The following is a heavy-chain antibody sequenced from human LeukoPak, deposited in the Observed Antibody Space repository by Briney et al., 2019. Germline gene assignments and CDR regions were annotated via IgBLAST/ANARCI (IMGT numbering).Heavy chain of an antibody. D-gene: IGHD6-19*01. CDR3: AKDVRNTGWYKES. Sequence: PGGSLRLSCAASGLTYSSYAMSWVRQAPGKGLEWVSGLTGSGNTAYYADSVKGRFTISRDNSKNTLYLQMSSLRVEDTAMYYCAKDVRNTGWYKESWGQGTLVTVSS. CDR1: GLTYSSYA. V-gene: IGHV3-23*01. J-gene: IGHJ5*02. CDR2: LTGSGNTA.